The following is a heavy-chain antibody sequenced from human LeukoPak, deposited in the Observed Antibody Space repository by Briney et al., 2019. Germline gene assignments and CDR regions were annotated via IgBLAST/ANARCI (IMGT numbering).Heavy chain of an antibody. Sequence: ASETLSLTGTGSGGSISSYYWSWIRQPPGKGLEWIGYIYYSGSTNYNPSLRSRVTISVDTSKNQFSLKLSSVTAADTAVYYCARGPTYQPIDSWGQGTLVTASS. J-gene: IGHJ4*02. CDR1: GGSISSYY. D-gene: IGHD2-2*01. V-gene: IGHV4-59*08. CDR2: IYYSGST. CDR3: ARGPTYQPIDS.